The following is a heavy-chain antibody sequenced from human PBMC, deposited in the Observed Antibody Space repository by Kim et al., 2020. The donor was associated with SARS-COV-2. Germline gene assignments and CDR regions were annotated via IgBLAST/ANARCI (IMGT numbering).Heavy chain of an antibody. CDR2: ISDDGNNK. Sequence: GGSLRLSCVASGFTFSHYGMHWVRQAPGKGLEWVAGISDDGNNKFYVDSVKGRFIISRDNSKNMVYLQMNSLRGEDTAIYYCAKIALGYWGPGTLVAVSS. J-gene: IGHJ4*02. V-gene: IGHV3-30*18. D-gene: IGHD2-21*01. CDR3: AKIALGY. CDR1: GFTFSHYG.